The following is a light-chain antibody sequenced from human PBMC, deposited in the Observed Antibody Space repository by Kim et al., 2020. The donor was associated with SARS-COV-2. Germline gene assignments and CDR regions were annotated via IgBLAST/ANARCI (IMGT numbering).Light chain of an antibody. J-gene: IGLJ2*01. CDR2: DVS. Sequence: QSALTQPRSVSGSPGQSVTISCTGTSSDVGGYDLVSWYQQYPAKAHKLMISDVSKRPSGVPDRFSGSKSGNTASLTISGLQAEDEADYYCCTYAGRFTWIFGGGTQLTVL. CDR1: SSDVGGYDL. V-gene: IGLV2-11*01. CDR3: CTYAGRFTWI.